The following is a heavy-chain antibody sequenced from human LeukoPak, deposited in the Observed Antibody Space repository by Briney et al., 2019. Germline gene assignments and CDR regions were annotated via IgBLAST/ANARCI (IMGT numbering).Heavy chain of an antibody. D-gene: IGHD2-8*01. CDR3: AKSGGDCTNGVCLPFDY. J-gene: IGHJ4*02. Sequence: GGSLRLSCAASGFAFSSYNMNWVRQAPGKGLEWVSYISSTSTTIYYADSVKGRFTISRDNAKDSLYLQMNSLRAEDTAVYYCAKSGGDCTNGVCLPFDYWGQGTLVTVSS. V-gene: IGHV3-48*04. CDR1: GFAFSSYN. CDR2: ISSTSTTI.